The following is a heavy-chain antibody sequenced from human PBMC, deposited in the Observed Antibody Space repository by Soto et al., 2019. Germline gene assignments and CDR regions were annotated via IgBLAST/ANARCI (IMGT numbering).Heavy chain of an antibody. CDR1: GYTFTGYY. J-gene: IGHJ3*02. V-gene: IGHV1-2*04. D-gene: IGHD3-22*01. Sequence: GASVKVSCKASGYTFTGYYMHWVRQAPGQGLEWMGWINPNSGGTNYAQKFQGWVTMTRDTSISTAYMELSRLRSDDTAVYYCARFLIYYDGSGYYPGWAFDIWGKGTMVTVSS. CDR2: INPNSGGT. CDR3: ARFLIYYDGSGYYPGWAFDI.